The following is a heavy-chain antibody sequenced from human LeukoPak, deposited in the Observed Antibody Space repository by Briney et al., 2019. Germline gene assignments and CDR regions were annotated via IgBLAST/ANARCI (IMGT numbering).Heavy chain of an antibody. J-gene: IGHJ3*02. D-gene: IGHD3-9*01. Sequence: GGSLRLSCAASGFTFSSYGMHWVRQAPGKGLEWVAVISYDGSNKYYADSVKGRFTISRDNSKNTPYLQMNSLRAEDTAVYYCAKSARSPKLRYFDWLLSGAFDIWGQGTMVTVSS. CDR1: GFTFSSYG. V-gene: IGHV3-30*18. CDR3: AKSARSPKLRYFDWLLSGAFDI. CDR2: ISYDGSNK.